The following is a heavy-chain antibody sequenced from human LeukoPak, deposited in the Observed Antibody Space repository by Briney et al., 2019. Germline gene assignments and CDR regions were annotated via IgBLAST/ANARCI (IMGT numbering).Heavy chain of an antibody. Sequence: GGSLRLSCAASGFTFSDYYMSWIRQAPGKGLEWVSYISSSGSTIYYADSVKGRFTISRDNAKNSLYLQMNSLRAEDTAVYYCATDGGPAYSSSWYLYWGQGSLVTVSS. D-gene: IGHD6-13*01. CDR1: GFTFSDYY. J-gene: IGHJ4*02. CDR3: ATDGGPAYSSSWYLY. V-gene: IGHV3-11*04. CDR2: ISSSGSTI.